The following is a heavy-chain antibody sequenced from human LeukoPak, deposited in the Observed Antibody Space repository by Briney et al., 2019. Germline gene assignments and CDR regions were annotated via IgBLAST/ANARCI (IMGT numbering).Heavy chain of an antibody. V-gene: IGHV3-30*18. CDR2: ISYDGSNK. CDR1: GFTFSSNG. CDR3: AKEMGATNYFEY. D-gene: IGHD1-26*01. Sequence: GGSLRLSCAASGFTFSSNGMHWVRQAPGKGLEWVGVISYDGSNKYYADSVKGRFTISRDNSKNTLYLQMNSLRAEDTAVYYCAKEMGATNYFEYWGQGTLVTVSS. J-gene: IGHJ4*02.